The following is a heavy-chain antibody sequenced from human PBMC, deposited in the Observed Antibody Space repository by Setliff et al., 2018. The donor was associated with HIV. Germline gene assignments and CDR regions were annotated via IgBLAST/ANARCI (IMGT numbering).Heavy chain of an antibody. CDR1: GGSISSGNYY. Sequence: SETLSLTCNASGGSISSGNYYWTWIRQPPGKGLEWIGYISYSGSTYYNPSLESRVTISLDTSKNQFSLKLSSVTAADTAVYYCVTSSSWSSRLNFWGPGMLVTVSS. D-gene: IGHD2-2*01. CDR2: ISYSGST. CDR3: VTSSSWSSRLNF. V-gene: IGHV4-30-4*08. J-gene: IGHJ4*02.